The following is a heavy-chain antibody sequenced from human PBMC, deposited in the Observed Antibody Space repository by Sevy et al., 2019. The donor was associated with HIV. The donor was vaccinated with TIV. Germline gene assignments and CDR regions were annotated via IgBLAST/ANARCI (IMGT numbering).Heavy chain of an antibody. CDR1: GYTFTSYG. V-gene: IGHV1-18*01. CDR2: ISAYNGNT. D-gene: IGHD4-17*01. Sequence: ASVKVSCKASGYTFTSYGISWVRQAPGQGLEWMGWISAYNGNTNYAQTLQGRVTMTTDTSTSTAYMELRSLRSDDTAVYYCARDPTTPSGYGMDVWGQGTTVTVSS. CDR3: ARDPTTPSGYGMDV. J-gene: IGHJ6*02.